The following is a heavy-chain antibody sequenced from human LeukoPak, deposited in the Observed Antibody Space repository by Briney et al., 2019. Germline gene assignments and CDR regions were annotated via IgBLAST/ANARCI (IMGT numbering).Heavy chain of an antibody. CDR1: GFTFDDYG. J-gene: IGHJ6*02. Sequence: GSLRLSCAASGFTFDDYGMSWVRQAPGKGLEWVSGINWNGGSTGYADSVKGRFTISRDNAKNSLYLQMNSLRAEDTALYYCARSLKTLLWFGELSIDYYYYGMDVWGQGTTVTVSS. CDR3: ARSLKTLLWFGELSIDYYYYGMDV. V-gene: IGHV3-20*04. D-gene: IGHD3-10*01. CDR2: INWNGGST.